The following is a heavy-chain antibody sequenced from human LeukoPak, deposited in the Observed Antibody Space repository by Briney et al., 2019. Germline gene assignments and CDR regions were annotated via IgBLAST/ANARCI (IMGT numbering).Heavy chain of an antibody. CDR1: GFTFEKYV. Sequence: AEGSLRPSCVASGFTFEKYVMNWVRQAPGKGLEWLATIYGSGVSISYADSVKGRFTISRDNSKNTLYLQMNSLRAEDTAMYFCAKDLGWELPAEAYWGQGILVTVSS. V-gene: IGHV3-23*01. CDR3: AKDLGWELPAEAY. D-gene: IGHD1-26*01. CDR2: IYGSGVSI. J-gene: IGHJ4*02.